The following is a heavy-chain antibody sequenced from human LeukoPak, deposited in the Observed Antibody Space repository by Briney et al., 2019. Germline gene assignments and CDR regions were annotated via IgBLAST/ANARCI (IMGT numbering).Heavy chain of an antibody. D-gene: IGHD2-15*01. CDR2: IYPGDSDT. V-gene: IGHV5-51*01. Sequence: GESLKISCKGSGYSFTSYGIGWVRQMSGKGLEWMGIIYPGDSDTRYSPSFQGQVTISADKSISTAYLQWSSLKASDTAMYYCARAIVVVVAATPGDAFDIWGQGTMVTVSS. CDR3: ARAIVVVVAATPGDAFDI. CDR1: GYSFTSYG. J-gene: IGHJ3*02.